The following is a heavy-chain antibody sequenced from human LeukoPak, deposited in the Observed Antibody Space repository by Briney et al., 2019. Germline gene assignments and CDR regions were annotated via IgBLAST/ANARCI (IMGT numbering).Heavy chain of an antibody. Sequence: ASVKVSCKASGYTFTSYGISWVRQAPGQGLEWMGWISVYNGNTNYAQKLQGRVTMTTDTSTSTAYMELRSLRSDDTAVYYCARDGNIVVVLDYYYYYGMDVWAKGPRSPSP. D-gene: IGHD2-2*01. V-gene: IGHV1-18*01. CDR3: ARDGNIVVVLDYYYYYGMDV. J-gene: IGHJ6*02. CDR1: GYTFTSYG. CDR2: ISVYNGNT.